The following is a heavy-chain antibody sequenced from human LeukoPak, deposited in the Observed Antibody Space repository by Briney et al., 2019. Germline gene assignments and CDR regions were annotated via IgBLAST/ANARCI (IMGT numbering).Heavy chain of an antibody. D-gene: IGHD6-13*01. Sequence: SETLSLTCAVYGGSFSGYYWSWIRQPPGKGLEWIGEINHSGSTNYNPSLKSRVTISVDTSKNQFSLKLSSVTAADTAVYYCARDGAVGYSCSWFYYYYMDVWGKGTTVTVSS. CDR1: GGSFSGYY. CDR3: ARDGAVGYSCSWFYYYYMDV. CDR2: INHSGST. J-gene: IGHJ6*03. V-gene: IGHV4-34*01.